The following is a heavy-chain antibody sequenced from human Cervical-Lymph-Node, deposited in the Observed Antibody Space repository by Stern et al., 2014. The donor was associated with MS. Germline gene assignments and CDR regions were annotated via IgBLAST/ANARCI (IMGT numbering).Heavy chain of an antibody. V-gene: IGHV4-39*01. J-gene: IGHJ4*02. CDR1: GDSISSVSSY. CDR3: ARKQHLVKGYFDY. Sequence: QLQLQESGPGLVKPSETLSLTCTVSGDSISSVSSYWGWIRQPPGKGLEWIGSIYYPGTPPYNSFLKGRPPISGDPSRAHFFLQLTSVTAADSAVYYCARKQHLVKGYFDYWGQGALVTVSS. CDR2: IYYPGTP. D-gene: IGHD6-13*01.